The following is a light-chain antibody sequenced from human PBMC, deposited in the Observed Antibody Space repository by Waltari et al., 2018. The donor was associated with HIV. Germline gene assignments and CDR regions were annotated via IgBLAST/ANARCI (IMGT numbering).Light chain of an antibody. CDR3: SSYTSSSTPCV. CDR2: EVS. CDR1: RSDAGGYVS. J-gene: IGLJ1*01. V-gene: IGLV2-14*01. Sequence: QSALTQPASVSASAGLSLTIPSAGTRSDAGGYVSVSWYQQHPGKAPKLMIYEVSNRPSGVSNRFSGSKSGNTASLTISGLQAEDEADYYCSSYTSSSTPCVFGTGTKVTVL.